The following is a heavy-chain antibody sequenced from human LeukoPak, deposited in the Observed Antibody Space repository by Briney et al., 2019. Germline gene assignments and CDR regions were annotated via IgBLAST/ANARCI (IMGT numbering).Heavy chain of an antibody. V-gene: IGHV4-59*01. CDR1: GGSISSYY. D-gene: IGHD6-13*01. Sequence: SETLSHTRTVSGGSISSYYWSWIRQPAGKGLGWIGYIYYSGSTNYNPSLKSRVTISVDTSKNQFSLKLSSVTAADTAVYYCARAAGPLAAPDFWGQGTPVTVSS. CDR3: ARAAGPLAAPDF. J-gene: IGHJ4*02. CDR2: IYYSGST.